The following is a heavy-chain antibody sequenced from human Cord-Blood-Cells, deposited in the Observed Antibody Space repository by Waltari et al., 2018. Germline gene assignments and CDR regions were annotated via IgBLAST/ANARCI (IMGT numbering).Heavy chain of an antibody. CDR2: IYYSGST. J-gene: IGHJ3*02. D-gene: IGHD7-27*01. Sequence: QVQLQASGPGLVTPSETLPLPCPVSGCSTSLSYWSWVRQPPGKGLDWFGVIYYSGSTNYNPSLKSRVTISVDTSKNQFSRKLSSVTAADTAVYYCASSVTGDAFDIWGQGTMVTVSS. CDR3: ASSVTGDAFDI. CDR1: GCSTSLSY. V-gene: IGHV4-59*01.